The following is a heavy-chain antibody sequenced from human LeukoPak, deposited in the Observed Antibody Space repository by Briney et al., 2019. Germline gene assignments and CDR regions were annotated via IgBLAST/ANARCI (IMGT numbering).Heavy chain of an antibody. CDR2: IYYSGST. V-gene: IGHV4-59*01. CDR1: GGSISSYY. CDR3: ARGEREELYYYYYYMDV. D-gene: IGHD1-26*01. J-gene: IGHJ6*03. Sequence: PSETLSLTCTVSGGSISSYYWSWIRQPPGKGLEWIGYIYYSGSTNYNPSLKSRVTISVETSKNQFSLKLSSVTAADTAVYYCARGEREELYYYYYYMDVWGKGTTVTVSS.